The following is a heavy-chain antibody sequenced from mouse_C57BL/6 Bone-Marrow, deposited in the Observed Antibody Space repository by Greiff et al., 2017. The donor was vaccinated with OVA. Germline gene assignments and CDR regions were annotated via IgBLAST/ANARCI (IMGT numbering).Heavy chain of an antibody. CDR1: GYTFTSYG. D-gene: IGHD1-1*01. V-gene: IGHV1-81*01. J-gene: IGHJ3*01. Sequence: LEESGAELARPGASVKLSCKASGYTFTSYGISWVKQRTGQGLEWIGEIYPRSGNTYYNEKFKGKATLTADKSSSTAYMELRSLTSEDSAVYFCARGGDYGAWFAYWGQGTLVTVSA. CDR2: IYPRSGNT. CDR3: ARGGDYGAWFAY.